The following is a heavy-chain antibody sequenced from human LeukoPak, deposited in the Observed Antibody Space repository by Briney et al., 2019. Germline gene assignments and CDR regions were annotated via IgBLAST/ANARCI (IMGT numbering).Heavy chain of an antibody. J-gene: IGHJ4*02. Sequence: GGSLRLSCAASGFTFSSYAMSWVRQAPGKGMEWVSAISGSGGSTYYADSVKGRFTISRDNSKNTLYLQMNSLRSEDTAVYHCAKDRGSSTDWGQGTLVTVSS. CDR1: GFTFSSYA. CDR3: AKDRGSSTD. D-gene: IGHD6-6*01. V-gene: IGHV3-23*01. CDR2: ISGSGGST.